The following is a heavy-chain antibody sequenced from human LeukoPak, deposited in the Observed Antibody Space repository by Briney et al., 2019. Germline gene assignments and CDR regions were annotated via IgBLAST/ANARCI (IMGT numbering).Heavy chain of an antibody. V-gene: IGHV4-39*01. CDR3: ASHFRGGYFDYYYYGMDV. CDR1: GSSISSSSCY. J-gene: IGHJ6*02. CDR2: IYYSGST. D-gene: IGHD3-22*01. Sequence: SETLSLTCTVSGSSISSSSCYWGWIRQPPGKGLEWIGSIYYSGSTYYNPSLKSRVTISVDTSKNQFSLKLSSVTAADTAVYYCASHFRGGYFDYYYYGMDVWGQGTTVTVSS.